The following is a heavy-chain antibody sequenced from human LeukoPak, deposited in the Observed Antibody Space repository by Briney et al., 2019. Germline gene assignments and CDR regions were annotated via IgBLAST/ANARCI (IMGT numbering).Heavy chain of an antibody. CDR2: INPNSGGT. CDR3: ALIGDHAWFDL. D-gene: IGHD3-10*01. Sequence: ASVKVSCKASGYTFTCYYIFWVRQAPGQGLEWMGWINPNSGGTNYAQEFQGRVTMTRDTSITTAYMELSTLRSDDTAVYYCALIGDHAWFDLWGQGTLVTVSS. V-gene: IGHV1-2*02. J-gene: IGHJ5*02. CDR1: GYTFTCYY.